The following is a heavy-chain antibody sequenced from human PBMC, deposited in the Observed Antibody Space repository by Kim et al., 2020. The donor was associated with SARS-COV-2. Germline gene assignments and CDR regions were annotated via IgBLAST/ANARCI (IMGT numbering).Heavy chain of an antibody. CDR3: ARGGAAAATASGV. Sequence: ASVKVSCKASGYTFNTYRIHWVRQAPGQRPEWMGWINAGDGNTRYSQNFQDRVTIMRDTSANTAYMELSSLRSEDTAVYYCARGGAAAATASGVWGQGTLVTVSA. V-gene: IGHV1-3*01. D-gene: IGHD1-26*01. J-gene: IGHJ4*02. CDR1: GYTFNTYR. CDR2: INAGDGNT.